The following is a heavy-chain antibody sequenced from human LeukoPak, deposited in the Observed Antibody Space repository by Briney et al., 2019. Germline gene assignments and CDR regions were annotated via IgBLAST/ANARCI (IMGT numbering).Heavy chain of an antibody. J-gene: IGHJ5*02. Sequence: PGESLRLSCTASGFTFGDYAMSWFRQAPRKGLEWVGFIRSKAYGGTTEYAASVRGRFTISRDDSKSIAYLQMNSLKTEDTAVYYCTREAVAGVDWFDPWGQGTLVTVSS. D-gene: IGHD6-19*01. CDR2: IRSKAYGGTT. CDR1: GFTFGDYA. V-gene: IGHV3-49*03. CDR3: TREAVAGVDWFDP.